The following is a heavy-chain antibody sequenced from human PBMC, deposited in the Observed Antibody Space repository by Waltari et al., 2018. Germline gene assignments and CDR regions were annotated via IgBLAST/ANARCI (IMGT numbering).Heavy chain of an antibody. CDR1: GGSISSYY. D-gene: IGHD1-26*01. CDR3: ARVGGSYHPFDY. CDR2: IYYSGST. J-gene: IGHJ4*02. V-gene: IGHV4-59*01. Sequence: QVQLQESGPGLVKPSETLSLTCTVSGGSISSYYWSWIRQPPGKGLEWIWYIYYSGSTNYNPSLKSRVTISVDTSKNQFSLKLSSVTAADTAVYYCARVGGSYHPFDYWGQGTLVTVSS.